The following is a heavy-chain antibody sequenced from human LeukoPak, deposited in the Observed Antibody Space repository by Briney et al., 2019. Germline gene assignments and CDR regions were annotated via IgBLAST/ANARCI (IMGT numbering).Heavy chain of an antibody. CDR2: MNPNSGNT. J-gene: IGHJ4*02. V-gene: IGHV1-8*03. CDR3: ARDEAEWELLVVGYYFDY. D-gene: IGHD1-26*01. CDR1: GYTFTSYD. Sequence: ASVKVSCKASGYTFTSYDINWVRQATGQGLEWMGWMNPNSGNTGYAQKFQGRVTITRDTSASTAYMELSSLRSEDTAVYYCARDEAEWELLVVGYYFDYWGQGTLVTVSS.